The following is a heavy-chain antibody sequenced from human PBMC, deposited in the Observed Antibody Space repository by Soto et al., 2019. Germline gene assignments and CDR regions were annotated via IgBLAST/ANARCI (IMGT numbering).Heavy chain of an antibody. D-gene: IGHD2-2*01. CDR2: IYYRGST. J-gene: IGHJ4*02. V-gene: IGHV4-39*01. CDR3: ARHLHPTTGYCPSTSCYHFDY. CDR1: GYSIGISSCY. Sequence: PSETQSLSSPVSGYSIGISSCYWGWVRQPPGKWLEWIGSIYYRGSTYYSPSLKSRVTISVDTSKNQFSLKLSSVTAADTAVYYCARHLHPTTGYCPSTSCYHFDYWGQGTLVTVSS.